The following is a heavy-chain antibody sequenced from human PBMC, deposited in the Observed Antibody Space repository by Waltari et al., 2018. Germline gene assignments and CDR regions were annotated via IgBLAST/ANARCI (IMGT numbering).Heavy chain of an antibody. CDR1: GFTFTDYW. CDR2: IHKDGSEK. V-gene: IGHV3-7*01. CDR3: VRDHWGPDY. J-gene: IGHJ4*02. Sequence: EVHLVESGGGLVQPGGSLRLSCAASGFTFTDYWMSWVRQAPGKGPEWGDNIHKDGSEKNYVDYVKGRFTISRDNAKDSVYLQMNSLRADDTAMYYCVRDHWGPDYWGQGTLVTVSS. D-gene: IGHD7-27*01.